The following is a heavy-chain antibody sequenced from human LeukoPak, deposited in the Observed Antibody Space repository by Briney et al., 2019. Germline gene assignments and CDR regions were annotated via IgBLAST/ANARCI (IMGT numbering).Heavy chain of an antibody. CDR3: AREYSSSSGAFDI. D-gene: IGHD6-6*01. J-gene: IGHJ3*02. V-gene: IGHV4-31*03. CDR1: GGSISSGGYY. CDR2: MYYSGST. Sequence: PSETLSLTCTVSGGSISSGGYYCSWIRQHPGKGLEWIGYMYYSGSTHYNPSLKSRVTISVGTSKNQFSLILGSVTAADTAVYYCAREYSSSSGAFDIWGQGTMVTVSS.